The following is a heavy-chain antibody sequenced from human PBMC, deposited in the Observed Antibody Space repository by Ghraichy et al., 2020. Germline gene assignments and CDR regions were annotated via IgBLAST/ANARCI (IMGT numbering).Heavy chain of an antibody. CDR3: VKNRVRGTYDALDI. J-gene: IGHJ3*02. CDR2: INSDGSST. CDR1: AFTFSSYW. D-gene: IGHD3-10*01. Sequence: GGSLRLSCAASAFTFSSYWMHWVRQAPGEGLVWVSRINSDGSSTNYADSVKGRFTISRDNAKNTLNLQMNSLRVEDTAVYYCVKNRVRGTYDALDIWGQGTMVTVSS. V-gene: IGHV3-74*01.